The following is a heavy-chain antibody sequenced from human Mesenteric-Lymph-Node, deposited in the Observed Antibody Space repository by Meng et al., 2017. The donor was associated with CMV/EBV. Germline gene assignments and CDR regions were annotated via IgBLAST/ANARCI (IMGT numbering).Heavy chain of an antibody. D-gene: IGHD3-16*01. CDR3: ARVELGNWFDP. Sequence: ASVKVSCKASGCTFTSYDINWVRQATGQGLEWMGWMNPNSGNTGYAQKFQGRVTITRNTSISTAYMELSSLRSEDTAVYYCARVELGNWFDPWGQGTLVTVSS. CDR1: GCTFTSYD. V-gene: IGHV1-8*03. CDR2: MNPNSGNT. J-gene: IGHJ5*02.